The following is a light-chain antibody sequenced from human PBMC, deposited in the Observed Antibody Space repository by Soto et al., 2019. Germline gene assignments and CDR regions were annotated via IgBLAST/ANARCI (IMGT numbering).Light chain of an antibody. V-gene: IGLV1-44*01. Sequence: QTLLTQPPSASGTPGQRVTIACSGSSSNIGSNTVHWYQQLPGTAPKLLIHSNSQRPSGVPDRFYGSKSGTSASLAISGLQSEDEADYYCAAWDGSLNGHVFGTGTKVTVL. CDR1: SSNIGSNT. CDR3: AAWDGSLNGHV. CDR2: SNS. J-gene: IGLJ1*01.